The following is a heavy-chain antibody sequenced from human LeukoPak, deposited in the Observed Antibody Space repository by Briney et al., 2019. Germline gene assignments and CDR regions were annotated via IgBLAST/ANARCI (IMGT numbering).Heavy chain of an antibody. D-gene: IGHD3-10*01. CDR3: AARLWRRSIDY. Sequence: PSETLSLTCTVSGGSISSSSYYWGWIRQPPGTGLEWIGEINHSGSTNYNPSLKSRVTISVDTSKSQFSLKLSSVTAADTAVYYCAARLWRRSIDYWGQGTLVTVSS. CDR1: GGSISSSSYY. CDR2: INHSGST. J-gene: IGHJ4*02. V-gene: IGHV4-39*07.